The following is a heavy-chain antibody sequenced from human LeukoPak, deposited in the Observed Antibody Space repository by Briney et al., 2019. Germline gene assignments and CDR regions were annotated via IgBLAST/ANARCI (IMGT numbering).Heavy chain of an antibody. CDR1: GGSISSSSYY. D-gene: IGHD6-13*01. CDR3: ARGGSSWYRYYFDY. J-gene: IGHJ4*02. CDR2: IYYSGST. V-gene: IGHV4-39*07. Sequence: SETLSLTCTVSGGSISSSSYYWGWIRQPPGKGLEWIGSIYYSGSTYYNPSLKSRVTISVDTSKNQFSLKLSSVTAADTAVYYCARGGSSWYRYYFDYWGQGTLVTVSS.